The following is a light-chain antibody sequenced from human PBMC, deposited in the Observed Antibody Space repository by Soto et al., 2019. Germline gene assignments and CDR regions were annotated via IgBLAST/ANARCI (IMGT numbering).Light chain of an antibody. V-gene: IGKV1-5*01. J-gene: IGKJ1*01. CDR1: QSISSW. Sequence: DLQMTPSPSTLSASVGDTVTITCRASQSISSWLAWYQQKPGKAPKLLIFDASSLESGVPSRFSGSGSGTEFTLTISSLQPDDFATYYRQQYNSYWTFGQGTKVDIK. CDR3: QQYNSYWT. CDR2: DAS.